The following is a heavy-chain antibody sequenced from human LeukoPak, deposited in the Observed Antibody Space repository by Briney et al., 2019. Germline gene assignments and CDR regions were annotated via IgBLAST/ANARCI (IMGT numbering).Heavy chain of an antibody. CDR2: INHSGST. J-gene: IGHJ6*02. CDR1: GGSISTYY. D-gene: IGHD3-3*01. CDR3: ARAPRDTKVLRFLEWLRNYGMDV. Sequence: SETLSLTCTVSGGSISTYYWSWIRQPPGKGLEWIGEINHSGSTNYNPSLKSRVTISVDTSKNQFSLKLSSVTAADTAVYYCARAPRDTKVLRFLEWLRNYGMDVWGQGTTVTVSS. V-gene: IGHV4-34*01.